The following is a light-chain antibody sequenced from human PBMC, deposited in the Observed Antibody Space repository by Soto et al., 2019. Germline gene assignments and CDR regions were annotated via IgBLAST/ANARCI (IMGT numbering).Light chain of an antibody. J-gene: IGLJ1*01. CDR3: SSYTTSNTRQIV. Sequence: QSALTQPASVSGSPGRSITISCPGTSSYVGGYNYVSWYQQHPGKAPKFMIYDVSNRPSGVSNRFSRSKSGNTASLTISGLQAEDEADYYSSSYTTSNTRQIVFGTGTKVTVL. V-gene: IGLV2-14*01. CDR2: DVS. CDR1: SSYVGGYNY.